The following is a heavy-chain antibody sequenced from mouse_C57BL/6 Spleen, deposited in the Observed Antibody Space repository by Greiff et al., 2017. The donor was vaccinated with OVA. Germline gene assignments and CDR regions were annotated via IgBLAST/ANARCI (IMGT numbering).Heavy chain of an antibody. J-gene: IGHJ1*03. Sequence: VQVVESGAELVKPGASVKISCKASGYAFSSYWMNWVKQRPGKGLEWIGQIYPGDGDTNYNGKFKGKATLTADKSSSTAYMQLSSLTSEDPAVYVWASRNYRYFDVWGTGTTVTVSS. CDR2: IYPGDGDT. V-gene: IGHV1-80*01. CDR3: ASRNYRYFDV. CDR1: GYAFSSYW.